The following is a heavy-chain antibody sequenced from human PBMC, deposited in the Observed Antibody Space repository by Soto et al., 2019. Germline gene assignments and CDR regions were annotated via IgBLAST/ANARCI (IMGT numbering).Heavy chain of an antibody. V-gene: IGHV4-39*01. CDR2: IYYSGGT. D-gene: IGHD2-15*01. Sequence: SETLSLTCTVSGGSISSSSYYWGWIRQPPGKGLEWIGSIYYSGGTYYNPSLKSRVTISVDTSKNQFSLKLSPVTAADTAVYYCARHVSGGYYYGMDVWGQGTTVTVSS. J-gene: IGHJ6*02. CDR3: ARHVSGGYYYGMDV. CDR1: GGSISSSSYY.